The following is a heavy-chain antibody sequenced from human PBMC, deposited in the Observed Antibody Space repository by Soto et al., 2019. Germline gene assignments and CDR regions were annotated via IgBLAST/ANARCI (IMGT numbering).Heavy chain of an antibody. CDR1: GYTFTSYA. CDR3: ARDTERYFDWSPFDY. Sequence: ASVKVSCKASGYTFTSYAMHWVRQAPGQRLEWMGWIDAGNGNTKYSQKFQGRVTITRDTSASTAYMELSSLRSEDTALYYCARDTERYFDWSPFDYWGQGTLVTVSS. V-gene: IGHV1-3*01. CDR2: IDAGNGNT. D-gene: IGHD3-9*01. J-gene: IGHJ4*02.